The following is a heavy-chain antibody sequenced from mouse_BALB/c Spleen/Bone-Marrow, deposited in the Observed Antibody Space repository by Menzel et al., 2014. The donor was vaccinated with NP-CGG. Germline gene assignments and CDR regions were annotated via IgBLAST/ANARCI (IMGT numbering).Heavy chain of an antibody. J-gene: IGHJ1*01. Sequence: EVQRVESGGDLVKSGGSLKLSCAASGFTFSSYGMSWVRQTPDKRLEWVATISSGGSHTYYPDSVKGRFTISRDNAKNTRYLQMSSLKSEDAAIYYCARRGYDNSYWYFGVWGAGTTVTVSS. D-gene: IGHD2-10*02. V-gene: IGHV5-6*01. CDR3: ARRGYDNSYWYFGV. CDR1: GFTFSSYG. CDR2: ISSGGSHT.